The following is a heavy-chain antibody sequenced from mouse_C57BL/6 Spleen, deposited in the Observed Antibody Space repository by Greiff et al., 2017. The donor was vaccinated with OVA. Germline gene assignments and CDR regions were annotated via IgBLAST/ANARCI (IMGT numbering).Heavy chain of an antibody. Sequence: EVQLQQSGPELVKPGASVKMSCKASGYTFTDYNMHWVKQSHGKSLEWIGYINPNNGGTSYNQKFKGKATLTVNKSSSTAYMELRSLTSEDSAVYYCARDLRGSSYDWYFDVWGTGTTVTVSS. CDR2: INPNNGGT. J-gene: IGHJ1*03. CDR1: GYTFTDYN. D-gene: IGHD1-1*01. CDR3: ARDLRGSSYDWYFDV. V-gene: IGHV1-22*01.